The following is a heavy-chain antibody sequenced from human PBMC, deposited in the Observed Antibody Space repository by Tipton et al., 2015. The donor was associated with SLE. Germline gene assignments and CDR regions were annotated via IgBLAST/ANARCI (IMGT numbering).Heavy chain of an antibody. V-gene: IGHV3-74*01. Sequence: SLRLSCAASGFAFSSHWMHWVRQAPGKGLVWVSHINGDGSSIRYGDSVKGRFIISRDNAKNTLYLQMNSLRAEDTAVYYCARRIGYCSGGSCYPFWYFDLWGRGTLVTVSS. CDR3: ARRIGYCSGGSCYPFWYFDL. D-gene: IGHD2-15*01. CDR2: INGDGSSI. J-gene: IGHJ2*01. CDR1: GFAFSSHW.